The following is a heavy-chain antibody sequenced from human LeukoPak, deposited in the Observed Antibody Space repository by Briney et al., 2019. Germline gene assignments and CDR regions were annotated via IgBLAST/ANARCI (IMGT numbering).Heavy chain of an antibody. Sequence: SETLSLTCTVSGGSISTYYWSWLRQPPGKGLEWIGYMYYTGSTKYNPSLKSRVTISVDTSKNQFSLKLSSVTAADTAVYYCARGVGANLDYWGQGTLVTVSS. CDR2: MYYTGST. V-gene: IGHV4-59*08. D-gene: IGHD1-26*01. J-gene: IGHJ4*02. CDR1: GGSISTYY. CDR3: ARGVGANLDY.